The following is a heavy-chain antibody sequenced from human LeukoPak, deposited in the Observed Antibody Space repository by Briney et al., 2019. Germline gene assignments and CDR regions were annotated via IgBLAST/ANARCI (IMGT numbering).Heavy chain of an antibody. CDR1: GVSISSYY. J-gene: IGHJ4*02. V-gene: IGHV4-59*01. D-gene: IGHD6-19*01. Sequence: SETLSLTCTVSGVSISSYYWSWIRQPPGKGLEWIGYIYYSGSTNYNPSLRSRVAISLDTSKNQFSLKLSSVTAADTAVYYCARGEPAFSSGWYTYYFDYWGQGTLVTVSS. CDR3: ARGEPAFSSGWYTYYFDY. CDR2: IYYSGST.